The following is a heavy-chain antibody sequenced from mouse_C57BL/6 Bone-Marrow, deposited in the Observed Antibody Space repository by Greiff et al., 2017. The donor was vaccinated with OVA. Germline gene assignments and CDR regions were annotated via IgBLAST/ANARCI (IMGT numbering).Heavy chain of an antibody. CDR3: ARAATTVVYFDY. CDR1: GYTFTDYY. D-gene: IGHD1-1*01. V-gene: IGHV1-76*01. CDR2: IYPGSGNT. J-gene: IGHJ2*01. Sequence: QVQLKQSGAELVRPGASVKLSCKASGYTFTDYYINWVKQRPGQGLEWIARIYPGSGNTYYNEKFKGKATLTAEKSSSTAYMQLSSLTSEDSAVYFCARAATTVVYFDYWGQGTTLTVSS.